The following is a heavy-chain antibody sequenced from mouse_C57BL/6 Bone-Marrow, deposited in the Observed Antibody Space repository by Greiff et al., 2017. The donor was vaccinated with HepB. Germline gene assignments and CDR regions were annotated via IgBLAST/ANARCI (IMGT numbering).Heavy chain of an antibody. J-gene: IGHJ3*01. Sequence: EVQLKESGAELVRPGASVKLSCTASGFNIKDDYMHWVKQRPEQGLEWIGWIDPENGDTEYASKFQGKATITADTSSSTAYLQLSSLTSEDTAVYYCTTLYDYAAWFAYWGQGTLVTVSA. CDR1: GFNIKDDY. CDR2: IDPENGDT. D-gene: IGHD2-4*01. CDR3: TTLYDYAAWFAY. V-gene: IGHV14-4*01.